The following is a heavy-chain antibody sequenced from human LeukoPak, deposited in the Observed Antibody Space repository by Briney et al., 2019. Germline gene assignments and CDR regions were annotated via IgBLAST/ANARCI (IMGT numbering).Heavy chain of an antibody. J-gene: IGHJ6*02. V-gene: IGHV1-8*01. CDR2: MNPNSGNT. D-gene: IGHD3-3*01. CDR1: GHTFTSYD. CDR3: ASFLYYYYYYGMDV. Sequence: ASVKVSCKASGHTFTSYDINWVRQATGQGLEWMGWMNPNSGNTGYAQKFQGRATMTRNTSISTAYMELSSLRSEDTAVYYCASFLYYYYYYGMDVWGQGTTVTVSS.